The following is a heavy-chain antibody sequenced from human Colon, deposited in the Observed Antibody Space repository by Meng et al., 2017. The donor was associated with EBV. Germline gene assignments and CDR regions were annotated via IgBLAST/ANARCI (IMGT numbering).Heavy chain of an antibody. CDR3: ARADVDTSMVNPKLSFDY. D-gene: IGHD5-18*01. CDR1: GGSISGSSYY. Sequence: RLHVQESGPGLVKPSDPLSLTCPVSGGSISGSSYYWGWIRQPPGKGLEWIGSIHNTGSTYYYPSLKSRVTISGDTSKRQFSLKLSSVTAADTAVYYCARADVDTSMVNPKLSFDYWGQGTLVTVSS. V-gene: IGHV4-39*06. J-gene: IGHJ4*02. CDR2: IHNTGST.